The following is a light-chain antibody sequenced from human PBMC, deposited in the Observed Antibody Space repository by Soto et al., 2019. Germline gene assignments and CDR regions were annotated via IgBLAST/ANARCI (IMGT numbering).Light chain of an antibody. CDR1: TSDIGGYNH. CDR3: CAYTARTTLSWV. V-gene: IGLV2-14*03. Sequence: QSALTQPTSVSGSPGQSITTPGTGSTSDIGGYNHVSWYQQHPGNVPRLIIYDVDNRPLGISNRFSGSQSGNTASLSISGLQAEDEADYYCCAYTARTTLSWVFGGGTKLTVL. J-gene: IGLJ3*02. CDR2: DVD.